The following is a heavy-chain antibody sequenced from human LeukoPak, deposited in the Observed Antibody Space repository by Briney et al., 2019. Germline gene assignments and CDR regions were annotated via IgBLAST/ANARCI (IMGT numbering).Heavy chain of an antibody. J-gene: IGHJ3*02. V-gene: IGHV3-23*01. Sequence: GGSLRLSCAASGFTFSSYAMSWVRQAPGKGLEWVSAISGSGGSTHYADSVKGRFTISRDNSKNTLYLQMNSLRAEDTAVYYCAKGNLEWLLYTHETGAFDIWGQGTMVTVSS. CDR1: GFTFSSYA. D-gene: IGHD3-3*01. CDR3: AKGNLEWLLYTHETGAFDI. CDR2: ISGSGGST.